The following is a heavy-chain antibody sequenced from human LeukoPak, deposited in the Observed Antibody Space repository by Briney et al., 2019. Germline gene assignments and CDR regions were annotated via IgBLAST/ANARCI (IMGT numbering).Heavy chain of an antibody. CDR1: GYTFTSSD. V-gene: IGHV1-8*03. CDR3: ARGRAWFDP. CDR2: MNPNSGNT. Sequence: ASVKVSCKASGYTFTSSDINWVRQATGQGLEWMGWMNPNSGNTGYAQKFQGRVTITRNTSISTAYMELSSMRSEDTAVYYCARGRAWFDPWGQGTLVTVSS. J-gene: IGHJ5*02.